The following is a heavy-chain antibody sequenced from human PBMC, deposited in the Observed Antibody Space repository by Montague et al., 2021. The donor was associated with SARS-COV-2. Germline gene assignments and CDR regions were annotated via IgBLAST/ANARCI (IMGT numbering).Heavy chain of an antibody. CDR1: GGSITGFS. V-gene: IGHV4-4*07. CDR2: VTTSGTT. J-gene: IGHJ4*02. CDR3: ARVAGGYYHDSSAYSDY. Sequence: SETLSLTCAVSGGSITGFSWSWVRQPAGKELEWIGRVTTSGTTNYSPSLRSRVTMSVDTSKKQFSLKLSSLTAADTAVYYCARVAGGYYHDSSAYSDYWGQGSLVTVSS. D-gene: IGHD3-22*01.